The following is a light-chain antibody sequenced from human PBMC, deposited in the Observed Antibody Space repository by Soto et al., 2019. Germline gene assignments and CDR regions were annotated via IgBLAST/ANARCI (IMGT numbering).Light chain of an antibody. V-gene: IGLV1-40*01. CDR2: GNN. CDR3: QSFDSDLSAFV. J-gene: IGLJ1*01. Sequence: QSVLTQAPSISGAPGQRGTISCTGSSSNIGAGYDVHWFQQFPGTAPRLLIHGNNNRPSGVPDRFSGSESGTSASLAIAGLQAGDEAIYYCQSFDSDLSAFVFGTGTKVTVL. CDR1: SSNIGAGYD.